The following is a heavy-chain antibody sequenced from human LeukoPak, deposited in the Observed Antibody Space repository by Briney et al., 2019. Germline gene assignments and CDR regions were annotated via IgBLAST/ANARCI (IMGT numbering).Heavy chain of an antibody. V-gene: IGHV3-74*01. CDR1: GPAFSAYK. D-gene: IGHD2-15*01. Sequence: GGSLRLSCAASGPAFSAYKMHWVRQAPRKGLVWVSRISTDGYTTDYADFVQGRFTASRDNTKNTWSLEMNSLRAEDTAVYYCVVGGSPGYWGQGTLVTVSS. CDR2: ISTDGYTT. J-gene: IGHJ4*02. CDR3: VVGGSPGY.